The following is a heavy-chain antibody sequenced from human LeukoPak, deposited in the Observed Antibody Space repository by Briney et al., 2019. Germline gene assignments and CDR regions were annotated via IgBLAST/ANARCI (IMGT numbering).Heavy chain of an antibody. CDR1: GYSLTSNW. V-gene: IGHV5-51*01. Sequence: GESLKISCKVSGYSLTSNWIGWVRQMPGKGLEWMGIIYPGDSDTKYSPSFQGQVTISADKSISTAYLQWSGLKASDTAIYYCARTYCSGGSCYSDAHWDYWGQGTLVTVSS. D-gene: IGHD2-15*01. CDR2: IYPGDSDT. J-gene: IGHJ4*02. CDR3: ARTYCSGGSCYSDAHWDY.